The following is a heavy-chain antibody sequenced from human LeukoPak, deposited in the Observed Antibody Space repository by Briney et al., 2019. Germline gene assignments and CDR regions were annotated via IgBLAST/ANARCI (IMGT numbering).Heavy chain of an antibody. D-gene: IGHD3-3*01. J-gene: IGHJ4*02. Sequence: SSGTLSLTCGVSGGSITTTNWWTWVRQPQGKGLEWIGEVHLDGRTNYNPSLESRLTISVDLSENHISLRLTSVTAADTAVYYCAREGGFYRPLHYSGQGTLVTVSS. CDR1: GGSITTTNW. CDR2: VHLDGRT. V-gene: IGHV4-4*02. CDR3: AREGGFYRPLHY.